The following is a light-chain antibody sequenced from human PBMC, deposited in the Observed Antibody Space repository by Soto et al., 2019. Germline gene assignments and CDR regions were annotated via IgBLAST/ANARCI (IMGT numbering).Light chain of an antibody. V-gene: IGKV3-15*01. CDR3: QHYNNWPFT. Sequence: EIVMTQSPATLSVSPGERATLSCRASQSVSSNLAWYHQKPGQAPTLLIYGASARASGIPARFSGSGSGTEFTLTISSLQSEDFAVYYCQHYNNWPFTFGQGTKLEIK. J-gene: IGKJ2*01. CDR1: QSVSSN. CDR2: GAS.